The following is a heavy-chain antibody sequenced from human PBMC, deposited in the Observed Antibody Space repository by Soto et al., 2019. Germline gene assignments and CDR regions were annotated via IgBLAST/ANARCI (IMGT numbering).Heavy chain of an antibody. Sequence: CMRQPAGTGLEWIGRIYTSGSTNYNPSLKSRVTMSVDTSKNQCSLKLSSVTAADTAVYYCARNGSSTSWLDWFAPWGQGTLVTVSS. J-gene: IGHJ5*02. D-gene: IGHD2-2*01. V-gene: IGHV4-4*07. CDR2: IYTSGST. CDR3: ARNGSSTSWLDWFAP.